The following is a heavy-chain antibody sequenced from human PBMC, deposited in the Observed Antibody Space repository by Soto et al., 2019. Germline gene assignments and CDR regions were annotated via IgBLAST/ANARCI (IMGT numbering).Heavy chain of an antibody. Sequence: SGTLSLTSAVYGGSFSGYSWSWVRQPPRKGMEWIGEIHHSGSTNYNPSLKSRVTISVDTSKNLFSLKLSSVTAADTAVYYCARGRVRCGRFFYDFVDGRVLFDYCGQGT. CDR2: IHHSGST. V-gene: IGHV4-34*01. CDR3: ARGRVRCGRFFYDFVDGRVLFDY. D-gene: IGHD3-3*01. J-gene: IGHJ4*02. CDR1: GGSFSGYS.